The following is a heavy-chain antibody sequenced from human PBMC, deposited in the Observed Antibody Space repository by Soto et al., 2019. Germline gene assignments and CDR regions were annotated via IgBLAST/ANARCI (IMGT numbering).Heavy chain of an antibody. CDR2: INHSGST. CDR3: ARGLVVPAARLLVTTADSSGPGDYYYMDV. J-gene: IGHJ6*03. D-gene: IGHD2-2*01. Sequence: PSETLSLTCAVYGWSFSGYYWSWIRQPPGKGLEWIGEINHSGSTNYNPSLKSRVTISVDTSKNQSSLKLSSVTAAGTAVYYCARGLVVPAARLLVTTADSSGPGDYYYMDVWGKGTTVTVSS. V-gene: IGHV4-34*01. CDR1: GWSFSGYY.